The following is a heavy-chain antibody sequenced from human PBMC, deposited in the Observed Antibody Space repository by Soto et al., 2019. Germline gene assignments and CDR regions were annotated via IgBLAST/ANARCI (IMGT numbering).Heavy chain of an antibody. D-gene: IGHD5-18*01. CDR2: ISGSGGST. Sequence: EVQLLESGGGLVQPGGSLKLSCAASGFSFSTYAMSWVRQAAGKGLEWVSGISGSGGSTYFADSVKGRFTISRDNSKNTVYLQIYSLRVDDTAVYYCAKEGYSYGPYYFDSWGQGTLVTVSS. CDR3: AKEGYSYGPYYFDS. V-gene: IGHV3-23*01. J-gene: IGHJ4*02. CDR1: GFSFSTYA.